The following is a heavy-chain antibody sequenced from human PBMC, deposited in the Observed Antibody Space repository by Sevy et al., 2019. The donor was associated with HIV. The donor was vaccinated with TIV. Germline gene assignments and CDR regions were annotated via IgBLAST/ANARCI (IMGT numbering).Heavy chain of an antibody. CDR2: IKSKTDGWTT. J-gene: IGHJ3*02. V-gene: IGHV3-15*01. Sequence: GGSLRLSCAASGFTFSNAWMSWVRQAPGKGLEWVGRIKSKTDGWTTDYAAPVKGRFTISRDDSKNTLYLQMNSLKTEDTAVYYCTTGVRGRSGDDAFDIWGQGTMVTVSS. CDR1: GFTFSNAW. CDR3: TTGVRGRSGDDAFDI. D-gene: IGHD3-10*01.